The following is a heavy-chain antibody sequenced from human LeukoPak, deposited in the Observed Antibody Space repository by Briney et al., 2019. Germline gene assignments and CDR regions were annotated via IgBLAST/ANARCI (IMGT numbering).Heavy chain of an antibody. D-gene: IGHD7-27*01. CDR1: GFTFGSYW. J-gene: IGHJ4*02. CDR2: INLDGKKT. Sequence: GGSLRLSCAPSGFTFGSYWMTWVRQSPGKGLESVAMINLDGKKTYYVDSVKGRFTISRDNAKNSLFLQMNGLRVDDTAIYYCTRDPGWGRLDYWGQGALVTVSS. V-gene: IGHV3-7*03. CDR3: TRDPGWGRLDY.